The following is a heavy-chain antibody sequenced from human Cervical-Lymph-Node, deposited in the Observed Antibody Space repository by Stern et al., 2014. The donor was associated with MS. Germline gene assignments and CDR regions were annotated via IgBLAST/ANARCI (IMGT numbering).Heavy chain of an antibody. CDR3: ARGELKEGLVRGMDV. J-gene: IGHJ6*02. Sequence: QVQLVESGAEVKKPGSSAKVYCKASGGNFSSYALSWVRQAPGQGLEWMGGIIPIFGTANYAQKFQGRVTITADESTSTAYMELSSLRSEDTAVYYCARGELKEGLVRGMDVWGQGTTVTVSS. CDR2: IIPIFGTA. CDR1: GGNFSSYA. V-gene: IGHV1-69*01. D-gene: IGHD1-26*01.